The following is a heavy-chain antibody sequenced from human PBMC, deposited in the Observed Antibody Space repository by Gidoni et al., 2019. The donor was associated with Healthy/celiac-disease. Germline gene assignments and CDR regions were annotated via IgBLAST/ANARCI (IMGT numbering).Heavy chain of an antibody. CDR3: ARKTGMDY. V-gene: IGHV3-30*01. Sequence: QVHLVESGGGVVQPGRSLRLSCAASGFTFSSYAMHWVRQAPGKGLEWVAVISYDGSNKYYADSVKGRFTISRDNSKNTLYLQMNSLRAEDTAVYYCARKTGMDYWGQGTLVTVSS. J-gene: IGHJ4*02. CDR2: ISYDGSNK. CDR1: GFTFSSYA.